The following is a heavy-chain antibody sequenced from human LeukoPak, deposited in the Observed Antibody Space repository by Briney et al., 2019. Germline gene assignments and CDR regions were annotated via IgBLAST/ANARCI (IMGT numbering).Heavy chain of an antibody. V-gene: IGHV3-23*01. J-gene: IGHJ4*02. CDR1: GFTVSSNY. D-gene: IGHD2-8*02. Sequence: GGSLRLSCAASGFTVSSNYMSWIRQAPGKGLEWVSAISGSGGSTYYADSVKGRFTISRDNSKNTLYLQMNSLRAEDTAVYYCAKDSGYWGYHKAFPLDYWGQGTLVTVSS. CDR3: AKDSGYWGYHKAFPLDY. CDR2: ISGSGGST.